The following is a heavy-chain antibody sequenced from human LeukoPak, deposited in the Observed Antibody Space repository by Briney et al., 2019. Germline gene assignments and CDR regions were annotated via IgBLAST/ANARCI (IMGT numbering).Heavy chain of an antibody. V-gene: IGHV3-30*03. CDR1: GGSISSYY. CDR3: ARVDDLDAFDI. D-gene: IGHD2-2*03. J-gene: IGHJ3*02. CDR2: ISDDGTSK. Sequence: LSLTCTVSGGSISSYYWSWIRQPPGKGLEWVAVISDDGTSKFYADSVKGRFTISRDNSKNTLFLQINSLRPEDTAVYYCARVDDLDAFDIWGQGTLVTVSS.